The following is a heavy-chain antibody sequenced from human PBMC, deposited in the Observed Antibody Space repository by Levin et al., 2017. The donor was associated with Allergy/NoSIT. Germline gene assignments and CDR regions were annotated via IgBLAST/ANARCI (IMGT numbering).Heavy chain of an antibody. CDR3: AGLSNRAYFDY. CDR2: IKKDGSQK. Sequence: GGSLRLSCIASEFDFYAYWMSWVRQAPGKGLEWVANIKKDGSQKDYVDAVKGRFTISRDNAKNSLYLQMSSLRVEDTAVYYCAGLSNRAYFDYWGQGILVAVSS. V-gene: IGHV3-7*01. D-gene: IGHD1-14*01. CDR1: EFDFYAYW. J-gene: IGHJ4*02.